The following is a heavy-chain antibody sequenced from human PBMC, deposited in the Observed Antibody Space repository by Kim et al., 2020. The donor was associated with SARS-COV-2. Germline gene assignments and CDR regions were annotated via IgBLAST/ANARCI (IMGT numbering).Heavy chain of an antibody. CDR3: TQGNSGGH. Sequence: GGSLRLSCAASGFTFNTSDMNWVRQPPGKGLEWVSVINGAGTYTNYADSVKGRFTISRDNSKSTVHLQMNGLRAEDTATYYCTQGNSGGHWGQGTLVTVSS. CDR2: INGAGTYT. D-gene: IGHD4-17*01. J-gene: IGHJ4*02. CDR1: GFTFNTSD. V-gene: IGHV3-23*03.